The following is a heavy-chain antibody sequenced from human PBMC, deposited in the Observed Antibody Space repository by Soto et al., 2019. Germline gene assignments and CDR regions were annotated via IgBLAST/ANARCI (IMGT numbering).Heavy chain of an antibody. D-gene: IGHD2-2*01. Sequence: ASVKVSCKASGYTFTSYGISWVRQAPGQGLEWMGWISAYNGNTNYAQKLQGRVTMTTDTSTSKAYMELRSLRSDDTAVYYCARDREWYCSSTSCYFIPFDYWGQGTLVTVSS. V-gene: IGHV1-18*01. CDR2: ISAYNGNT. CDR1: GYTFTSYG. CDR3: ARDREWYCSSTSCYFIPFDY. J-gene: IGHJ4*02.